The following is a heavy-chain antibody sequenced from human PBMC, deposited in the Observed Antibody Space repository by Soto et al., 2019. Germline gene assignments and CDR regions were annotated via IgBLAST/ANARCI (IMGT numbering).Heavy chain of an antibody. V-gene: IGHV1-24*01. Sequence: ASVKLSFRVSGYTRTEVSMHWLRHAPRKGLEWMGGFDPEDGETIYAQKFQGRVTMTEDTSTDTAYMELSSMRSEDTAVYYCASWARLDYYDSSGTWWFDPCGQGSLVPVSS. CDR1: GYTRTEVS. J-gene: IGHJ5*02. CDR2: FDPEDGET. D-gene: IGHD3-22*01. CDR3: ASWARLDYYDSSGTWWFDP.